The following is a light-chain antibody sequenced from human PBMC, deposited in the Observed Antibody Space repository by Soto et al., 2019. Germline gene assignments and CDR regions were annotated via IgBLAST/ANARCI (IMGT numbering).Light chain of an antibody. J-gene: IGLJ3*02. CDR2: SNN. CDR1: RSNIGSNY. Sequence: QSALTQPPSASGTPGQRVTISCSGTRSNIGSNYVYWYQQLPGTAPKLLIYSNNQRPSGVPDRFSGSKSGTSASLAISGLRSEDEADYYCAVWDDSLSANWVFGGGTKLTVL. V-gene: IGLV1-47*02. CDR3: AVWDDSLSANWV.